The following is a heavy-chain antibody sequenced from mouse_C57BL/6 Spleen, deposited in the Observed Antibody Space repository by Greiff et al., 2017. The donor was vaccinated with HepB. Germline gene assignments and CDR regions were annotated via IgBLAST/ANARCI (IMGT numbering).Heavy chain of an antibody. V-gene: IGHV5-4*01. CDR2: ISDGGSYT. D-gene: IGHD3-3*01. CDR3: ARGGDNDYFDY. CDR1: GFTFSSYA. Sequence: EVQRVESGGGLVKPGGSLKLSCAASGFTFSSYAMSWVRQTPEKRLEWVATISDGGSYTYYPDNVKGRFTISRDNAKNNLYLQMSHLKSEDTAMYYCARGGDNDYFDYWGQGTTLTVSS. J-gene: IGHJ2*01.